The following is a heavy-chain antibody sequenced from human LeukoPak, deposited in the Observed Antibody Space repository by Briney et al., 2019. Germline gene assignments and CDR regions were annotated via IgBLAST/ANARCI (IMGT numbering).Heavy chain of an antibody. CDR1: GFTFSSYA. D-gene: IGHD2/OR15-2a*01. CDR3: ATDRNEGKYYDY. Sequence: PGGSLRLSCAASGFTFSSYAMHWVRQAPGKGLEWVAVISYDGSNKYYADSVKGRFTVSRDNAKSTLYLQMDSLRAEDTAVYYCATDRNEGKYYDYWGQGTLVTVSS. J-gene: IGHJ4*02. V-gene: IGHV3-30*04. CDR2: ISYDGSNK.